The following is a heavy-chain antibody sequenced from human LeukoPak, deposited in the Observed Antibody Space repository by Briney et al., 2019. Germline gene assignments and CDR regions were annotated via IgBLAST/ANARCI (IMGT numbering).Heavy chain of an antibody. D-gene: IGHD3-22*01. Sequence: GGSLRLSCAASGFSFSTYWMHWVRQAPGKGLVWVSRINTDGSSTNYADSVKGRFTISRDNAKSTLYLQMNSLRAEDTAVYYCARASSGYPYYWGQGTLVSVSS. CDR3: ARASSGYPYY. CDR2: INTDGSST. J-gene: IGHJ4*02. CDR1: GFSFSTYW. V-gene: IGHV3-74*01.